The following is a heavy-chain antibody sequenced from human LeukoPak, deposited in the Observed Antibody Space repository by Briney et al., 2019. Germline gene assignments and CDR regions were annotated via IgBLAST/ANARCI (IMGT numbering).Heavy chain of an antibody. CDR1: GFTFSSYA. CDR3: ARGSKYNWFDP. CDR2: ISSNGGST. Sequence: GGSLRLSCAASGFTFSSYAMHWVRQAPGKGLEYVSAISSNGGSTYYANSVKGRFTISRDNSKNTLYLQMGSLRAEDMAVYYCARGSKYNWFDPWGQGTLVTVSS. V-gene: IGHV3-64*01. J-gene: IGHJ5*02.